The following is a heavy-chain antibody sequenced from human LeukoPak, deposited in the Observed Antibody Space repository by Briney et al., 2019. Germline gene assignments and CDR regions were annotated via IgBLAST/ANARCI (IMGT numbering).Heavy chain of an antibody. CDR1: GGSIRSTSYY. CDR2: IYYSGST. J-gene: IGHJ6*03. V-gene: IGHV4-39*01. Sequence: SETLSLTCTVSGGSIRSTSYYWGWIRQPPGKGLEWIGSIYYSGSTYYNPSLKSRVTISVDTSKNQFSLKLSSVTAADAAVYYCGRLFYDFWSGHYYYYMDVWGKGTTVTVSS. D-gene: IGHD3-3*01. CDR3: GRLFYDFWSGHYYYYMDV.